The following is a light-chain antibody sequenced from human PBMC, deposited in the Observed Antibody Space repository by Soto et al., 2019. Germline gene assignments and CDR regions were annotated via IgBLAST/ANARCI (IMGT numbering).Light chain of an antibody. Sequence: QSALTPCPSASGSPGQSVTVSYTGTSRDVGSYNYVSWYQQHPGKAPKLMIYEVSKRPSGVPDRFSGSKSGFTASLTVSGLQAEDEADYYCSSYAGSKNPYVFGTGTKVTVL. CDR2: EVS. CDR3: SSYAGSKNPYV. V-gene: IGLV2-8*01. CDR1: SRDVGSYNY. J-gene: IGLJ1*01.